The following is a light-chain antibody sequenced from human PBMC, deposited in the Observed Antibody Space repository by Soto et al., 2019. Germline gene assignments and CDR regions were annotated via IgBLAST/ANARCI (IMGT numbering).Light chain of an antibody. Sequence: ERVLTQSPGTLSLYPGERATLSCRASQSVSSSYLAWYQQKPGQAPSLLIYGASSRATGIPDRFSGSGSGTDFTLTISRLEPDDFAVYYFQQYSSPPTFGPGTNVDI. V-gene: IGKV3-20*01. J-gene: IGKJ3*01. CDR2: GAS. CDR3: QQYSSPPT. CDR1: QSVSSSY.